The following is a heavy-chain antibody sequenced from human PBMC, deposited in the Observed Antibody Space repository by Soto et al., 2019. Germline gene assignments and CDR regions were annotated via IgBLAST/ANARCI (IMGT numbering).Heavy chain of an antibody. V-gene: IGHV4-59*08. D-gene: IGHD2-15*01. CDR1: GGSISGYY. CDR3: ARHTPAISISDH. J-gene: IGHJ4*02. Sequence: TPSPTCTISGGSISGYYWTWIRQSPGKGLEYIGYVYNGNTNYNPSLNSRVTISVDTSKNQSSLKLSSVTAADTAVYYCARHTPAISISDHWGQGTLVTVSS. CDR2: VYNGNT.